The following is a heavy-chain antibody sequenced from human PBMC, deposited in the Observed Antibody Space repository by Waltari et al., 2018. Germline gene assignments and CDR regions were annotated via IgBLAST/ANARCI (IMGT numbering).Heavy chain of an antibody. CDR1: GGSISSGSYY. CDR3: AREDIAVAGTVAFDI. D-gene: IGHD6-19*01. CDR2: IYTSGGT. V-gene: IGHV4-61*02. J-gene: IGHJ3*02. Sequence: QVQLQESGPGLVKPSQTLSLTCTVSGGSISSGSYYWSWIRQPAGKGLEWIGRIYTSGGTNSNPSLKSRVTISVDTSKNQFSLKLCSVTAADTAVYYCAREDIAVAGTVAFDIWGQGTMVTVSS.